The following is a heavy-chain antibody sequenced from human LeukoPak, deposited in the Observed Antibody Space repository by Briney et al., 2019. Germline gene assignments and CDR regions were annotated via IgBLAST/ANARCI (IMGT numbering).Heavy chain of an antibody. J-gene: IGHJ4*02. V-gene: IGHV3-20*04. Sequence: GGSLRLSCAASGFTFDDYGMSWVRQAPGKGLEWVSGINWNGGSTGYADSVKGRFTISRDNAKYSLYLQMNSLRAEDTALYYCARMGLWFGEFLSYFDYWGQGTLVTVSS. CDR1: GFTFDDYG. CDR3: ARMGLWFGEFLSYFDY. CDR2: INWNGGST. D-gene: IGHD3-10*01.